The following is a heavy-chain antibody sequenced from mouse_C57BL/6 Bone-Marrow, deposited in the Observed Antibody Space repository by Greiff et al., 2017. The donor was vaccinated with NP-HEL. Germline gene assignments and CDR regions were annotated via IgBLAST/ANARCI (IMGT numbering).Heavy chain of an antibody. J-gene: IGHJ3*01. V-gene: IGHV5-6*01. D-gene: IGHD2-4*01. CDR1: GFTFSSYG. CDR2: ISSGGSYT. CDR3: ASPYDYDVAWFAY. Sequence: EVQRVESGGDLVKPGGSLKLSCAASGFTFSSYGMSWVRQTPDKRLEWVATISSGGSYTYYPDSVKGRFTISSDPAKNTLYLQMSSLKSEDTAMYYCASPYDYDVAWFAYWGQGTLVTVSA.